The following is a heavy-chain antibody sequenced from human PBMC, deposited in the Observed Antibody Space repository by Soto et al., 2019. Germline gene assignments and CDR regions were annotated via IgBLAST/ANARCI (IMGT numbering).Heavy chain of an antibody. V-gene: IGHV3-30*18. CDR1: GFTFSSYG. CDR3: AKDSSSGVQWFDP. CDR2: ISYDGSNK. J-gene: IGHJ5*02. Sequence: HPGGSLRLSCAASGFTFSSYGMHWVRQAPGKGLEWVAVISYDGSNKYYADSVKGRFTISRDNSKNTLYLQMNSLRAEDTAVYYCAKDSSSGVQWFDPWGQGTLVTVSS. D-gene: IGHD2-15*01.